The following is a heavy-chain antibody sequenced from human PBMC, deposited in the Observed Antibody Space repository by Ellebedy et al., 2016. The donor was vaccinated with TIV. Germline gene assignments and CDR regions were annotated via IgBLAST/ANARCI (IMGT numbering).Heavy chain of an antibody. CDR1: GYTFTKYY. Sequence: ASVKVSCKASGYTFTKYYFHWIRQAPGRGLEWMGVLDARVGSTTSAQSLQGRVTMTRDTSTRTVYMELRSLRFEDTAVYYCASVPSAGADFWGQGTLVTVSS. D-gene: IGHD4-17*01. CDR2: LDARVGST. J-gene: IGHJ4*02. V-gene: IGHV1-46*01. CDR3: ASVPSAGADF.